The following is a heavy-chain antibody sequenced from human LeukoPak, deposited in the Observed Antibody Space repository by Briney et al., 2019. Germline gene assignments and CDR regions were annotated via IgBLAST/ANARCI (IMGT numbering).Heavy chain of an antibody. Sequence: SETLSLTCTVSGGSISSSSYYWGWIRQPPGKGLEWIGSIYYSGSTYCNPSLKSRVTISVDTSKNQFSLKLSSVIAADTAVYYCASGTHCFDYWGQGTLATVSS. D-gene: IGHD1-26*01. J-gene: IGHJ4*02. CDR3: ASGTHCFDY. V-gene: IGHV4-39*07. CDR1: GGSISSSSYY. CDR2: IYYSGST.